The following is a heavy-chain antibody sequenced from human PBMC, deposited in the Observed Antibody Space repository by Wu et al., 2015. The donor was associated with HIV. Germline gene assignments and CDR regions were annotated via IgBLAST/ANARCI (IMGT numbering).Heavy chain of an antibody. J-gene: IGHJ4*02. Sequence: QVQLVQSGAEVKKPGASVTVSCKASGYTFTSYEIVWVRQATGQGLEWLGWINPNNGYTGYAQKFQGRVTLTRSTSESTAYMELSNLRSEDSAVYFCARGYDYGDYVSLDHWGQGALVTVSS. CDR1: GYTFTSYE. CDR3: ARGYDYGDYVSLDH. CDR2: INPNNGYT. V-gene: IGHV1-8*02. D-gene: IGHD4-17*01.